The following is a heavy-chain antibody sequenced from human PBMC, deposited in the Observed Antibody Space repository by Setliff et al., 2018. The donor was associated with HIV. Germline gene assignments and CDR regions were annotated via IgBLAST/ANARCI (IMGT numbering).Heavy chain of an antibody. J-gene: IGHJ6*03. V-gene: IGHV4-4*08. Sequence: SETLSLTCTVSGGSISSYYWSWIRQPPGKGLEWIGHIYTSGSTNYNPSLKSRVTMSVGTSKYQFSLKLTSVTAADTAVYYCATSVEVPWNYYMDVWGKGTTVTVSS. CDR2: IYTSGST. CDR3: ATSVEVPWNYYMDV. D-gene: IGHD2-2*01. CDR1: GGSISSYY.